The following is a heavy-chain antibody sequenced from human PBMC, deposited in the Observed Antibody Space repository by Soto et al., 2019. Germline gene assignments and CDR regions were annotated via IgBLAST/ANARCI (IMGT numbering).Heavy chain of an antibody. Sequence: QVQLVQSGAEVKKPGASVMVSCKASGYTFTNHALTWVRQAPGQGLEWMGWISAYGGITNYAETLQDRVTMTRDTSTNTAYMELRSLRSDDTAVYYCAREYDSGTAGDYWGQGTPVTVSS. D-gene: IGHD3-10*01. CDR3: AREYDSGTAGDY. CDR2: ISAYGGIT. CDR1: GYTFTNHA. V-gene: IGHV1-18*01. J-gene: IGHJ4*02.